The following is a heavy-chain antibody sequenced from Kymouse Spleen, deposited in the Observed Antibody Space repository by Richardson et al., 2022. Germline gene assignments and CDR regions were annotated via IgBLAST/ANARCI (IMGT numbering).Heavy chain of an antibody. Sequence: QVQLQESGPGLVKPSGTLSLTCAVSGGSISSSNWWSWVRQPPGKGLEWIGEIYHSGSTNYNPSLKSRVTISVDKSKNQFSLKLSSVTAADTAVYYCARRGVYCSSTSCYHNWFDPWGQGTLVTVSS. CDR1: GGSISSSNW. D-gene: IGHD2-2*02. J-gene: IGHJ5*02. CDR3: ARRGVYCSSTSCYHNWFDP. V-gene: IGHV4-4*02. CDR2: IYHSGST.